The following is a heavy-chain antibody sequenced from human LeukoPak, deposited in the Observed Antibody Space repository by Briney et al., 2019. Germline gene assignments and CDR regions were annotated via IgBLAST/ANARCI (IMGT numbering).Heavy chain of an antibody. CDR1: GGSISSGDYY. J-gene: IGHJ5*02. CDR3: AKYGSGSYTNWFDP. V-gene: IGHV4-30-4*01. D-gene: IGHD3-10*01. CDR2: IYYSGST. Sequence: PSQTLSLTCTVSGGSISSGDYYWSWIRQPPGKGLEWIGYIYYSGSTYYNPSLKSRVTISVDPSKNQFSLKLSSVTAADTAVYYCAKYGSGSYTNWFDPWGQGTLVTVSS.